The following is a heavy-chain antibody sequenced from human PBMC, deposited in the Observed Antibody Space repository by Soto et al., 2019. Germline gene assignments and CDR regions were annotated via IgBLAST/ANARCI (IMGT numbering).Heavy chain of an antibody. CDR2: ISAYNGNT. CDR1: GYTFTSYG. Sequence: QVQLVQSGAEVKQPGASVKVSCKASGYTFTSYGISWVRQAPGQGLEWMGWISAYNGNTNYAQKLQGRVTMTTDTSTSTAYMELRSLRSDDTAVYYCASSPSYYGSGSYYWIWGQGTLVTVSS. J-gene: IGHJ4*02. CDR3: ASSPSYYGSGSYYWI. V-gene: IGHV1-18*01. D-gene: IGHD3-10*01.